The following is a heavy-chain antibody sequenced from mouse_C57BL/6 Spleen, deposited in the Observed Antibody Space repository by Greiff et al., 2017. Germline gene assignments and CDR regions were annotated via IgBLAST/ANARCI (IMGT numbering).Heavy chain of an antibody. CDR3: ARPSYYGSSYYYAMDY. Sequence: EVQLVESGGGLVKPGGSLKLSCAASGFTFSDYGMHWVRQAPEKGLEWVAYISSGSSTIYYADTVKGRFTISRDNAKNTLFLQMTSLRSEDTAMYYCARPSYYGSSYYYAMDYWGQGTSVTVSS. CDR2: ISSGSSTI. CDR1: GFTFSDYG. J-gene: IGHJ4*01. D-gene: IGHD1-1*01. V-gene: IGHV5-17*01.